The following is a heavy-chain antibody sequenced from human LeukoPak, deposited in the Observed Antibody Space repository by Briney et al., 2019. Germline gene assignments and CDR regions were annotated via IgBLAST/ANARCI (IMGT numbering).Heavy chain of an antibody. V-gene: IGHV3-21*05. CDR3: AREYNSRATFDY. CDR1: GVAFTSHS. D-gene: IGHD1-20*01. J-gene: IGHJ4*02. CDR2: THSSGDYI. Sequence: PGGSLRPSCAPSASGVAFTSHSMNWVRQAPGKGLEWISYTHSSGDYIFYADSVKGRFTVSRDNARNSLYLQMNSLRAEDTAIYYCAREYNSRATFDYWGQGTLVTVSS.